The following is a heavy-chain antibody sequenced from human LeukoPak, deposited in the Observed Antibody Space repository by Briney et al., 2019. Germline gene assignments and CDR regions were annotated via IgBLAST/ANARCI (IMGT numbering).Heavy chain of an antibody. V-gene: IGHV3-21*01. CDR1: GLTFSSYS. CDR3: ARGVGYCSGGSCYPPSGPYYGMDV. CDR2: ISSSSSYI. Sequence: KPGGSLRLSCAASGLTFSSYSMNWVRQAPGKGLEWVSSISSSSSYIYYADSVKGRFTISRDNAKNSLYLQMNSLRAEDTAVYYCARGVGYCSGGSCYPPSGPYYGMDVWGQGTTVTVSS. J-gene: IGHJ6*02. D-gene: IGHD2-15*01.